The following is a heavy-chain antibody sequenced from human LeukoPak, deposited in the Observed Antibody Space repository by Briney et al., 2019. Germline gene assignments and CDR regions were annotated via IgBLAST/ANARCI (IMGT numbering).Heavy chain of an antibody. CDR1: GGSISSYY. V-gene: IGHV4-59*01. CDR3: ARADSSGYYVLDY. CDR2: SYYSWSS. Sequence: SETLSLTCTVSGGSISSYYWSWSRQPPGQGLEWIGYSYYSWSSNYNPSLKSRVTISVDTSKNQFSLKLSSVTAADTAVYYCARADSSGYYVLDYWGQGTLVTVSS. D-gene: IGHD3-22*01. J-gene: IGHJ4*02.